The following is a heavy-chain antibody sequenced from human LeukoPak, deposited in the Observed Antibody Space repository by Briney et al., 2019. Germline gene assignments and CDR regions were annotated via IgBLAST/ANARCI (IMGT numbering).Heavy chain of an antibody. CDR1: GYSFTSYW. CDR2: IYPGDSDT. D-gene: IGHD3-9*01. J-gene: IGHJ5*02. V-gene: IGHV5-51*01. Sequence: GESLKISCKGSGYSFTSYWIGWVRQMPGKGLEWMGIIYPGDSDTRYSPSFQGQVTISADKSISTAYLQWSSLKASDTAMYYCARLLRLTGYYIISWFDPWGQGTLVTVSS. CDR3: ARLLRLTGYYIISWFDP.